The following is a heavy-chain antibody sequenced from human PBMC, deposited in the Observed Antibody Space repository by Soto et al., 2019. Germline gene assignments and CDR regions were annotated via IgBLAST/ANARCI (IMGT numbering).Heavy chain of an antibody. J-gene: IGHJ4*02. Sequence: SVTLSLICAVGGDAISSIHWWTWVRKPPGKGLEYIGQIFHSGITNYNPSLESRVTISLDKSKSQLSLELNSVTGADTAIYYCARGFSGYCSGGSCSSFDYWGQGTLVTVSS. V-gene: IGHV4-4*02. D-gene: IGHD2-15*01. CDR2: IFHSGIT. CDR1: GDAISSIHW. CDR3: ARGFSGYCSGGSCSSFDY.